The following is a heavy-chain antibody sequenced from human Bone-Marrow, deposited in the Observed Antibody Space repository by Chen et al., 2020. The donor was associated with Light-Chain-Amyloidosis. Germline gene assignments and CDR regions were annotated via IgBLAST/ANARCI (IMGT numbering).Heavy chain of an antibody. V-gene: IGHV4-39*01. Sequence: QLQLQESGPGLVKPSETLSLTCSVSGDSITRSDYYWGWIRQTPGKGLEWIGSMYYSGSTYYNPSLKSRVSISVDTSKNQFSLKLSSVTAADTALYYCARHDWNSRASVLNWFDPWGQGTLVTVSS. J-gene: IGHJ5*02. D-gene: IGHD6-6*01. CDR1: GDSITRSDYY. CDR2: MYYSGST. CDR3: ARHDWNSRASVLNWFDP.